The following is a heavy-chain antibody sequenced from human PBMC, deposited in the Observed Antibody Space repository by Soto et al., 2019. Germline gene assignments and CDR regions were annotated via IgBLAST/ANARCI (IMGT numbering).Heavy chain of an antibody. V-gene: IGHV4-4*02. J-gene: IGHJ6*02. CDR2: IYHSGST. Sequence: PSETLSLTCAVSGGSISSSNWCSWFRQPPGKGLERIEDIYHSGSTNYLPTLESRVIISVDKSKNQFSLKLSSVTAADTAVYYCARADNYYYYDMDVWGQGTTVTVSS. CDR3: ARADNYYYYDMDV. CDR1: GGSISSSNW.